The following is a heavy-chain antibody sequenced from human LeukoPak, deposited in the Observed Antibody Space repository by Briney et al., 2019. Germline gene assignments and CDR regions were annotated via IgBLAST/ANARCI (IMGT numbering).Heavy chain of an antibody. D-gene: IGHD3-3*01. Sequence: SGPTLVNPTQTLTLTCTFSGFSLSTSGVGVGWIRQPPGKALEWLALIYWNDDKRYSPSLKSRLTITKDTSKNQVVLTMTNMDPVDTATYSCARTTYYDFWSGYYNAFDIWGQGTMVTVSS. CDR3: ARTTYYDFWSGYYNAFDI. V-gene: IGHV2-5*01. J-gene: IGHJ3*02. CDR1: GFSLSTSGVG. CDR2: IYWNDDK.